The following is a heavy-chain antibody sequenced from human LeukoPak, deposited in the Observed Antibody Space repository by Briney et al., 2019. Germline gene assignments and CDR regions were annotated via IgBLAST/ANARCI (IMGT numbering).Heavy chain of an antibody. CDR2: ISTSGDNI. J-gene: IGHJ4*02. D-gene: IGHD4-17*01. CDR3: AKAGTDYGDYDGVY. V-gene: IGHV3-48*03. CDR1: GFTFSSYE. Sequence: QSGGSLRLSCAAAGFTFSSYEMNWVRQAPGKGLEWVSYISTSGDNIYYADSVRGRFTISRDNAKNSLYLQMNSLRAEDTAVYYCAKAGTDYGDYDGVYWGQGTLVTVSS.